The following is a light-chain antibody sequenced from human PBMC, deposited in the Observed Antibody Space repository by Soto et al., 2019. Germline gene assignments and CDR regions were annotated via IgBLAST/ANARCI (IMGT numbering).Light chain of an antibody. CDR3: SSYTSISTVV. CDR2: GVS. J-gene: IGLJ2*01. CDR1: TSDVGSYTY. V-gene: IGLV2-14*01. Sequence: QSALTQPASVSGSPGQSIAISRTGTTSDVGSYTYVSWYQQHPGKAPKLIIYGVSLRPSGVSDRFSGSKSGNTASLTISGLQADDEADYYCSSYTSISTVVFGGGTKLTVL.